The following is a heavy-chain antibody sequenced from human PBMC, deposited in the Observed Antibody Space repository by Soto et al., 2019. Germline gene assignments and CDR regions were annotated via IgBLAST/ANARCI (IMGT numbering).Heavy chain of an antibody. CDR3: ARDTRNYDYIWGSYRYYYYMDV. Sequence: WGALRLSCAASGFTFSSYLKHLVRQAPGKGLVWVSRINSDGSSTSYADSVKGRFTISRDNAKNTLYLQMNSLRAEDTAAYYCARDTRNYDYIWGSYRYYYYMDVWGQGTTVTVSS. D-gene: IGHD3-16*02. CDR1: GFTFSSYL. CDR2: INSDGSST. V-gene: IGHV3-74*01. J-gene: IGHJ6*03.